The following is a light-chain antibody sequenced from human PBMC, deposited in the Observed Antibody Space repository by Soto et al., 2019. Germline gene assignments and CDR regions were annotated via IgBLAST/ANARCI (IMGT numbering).Light chain of an antibody. CDR1: SSNIGAGYD. V-gene: IGLV1-40*01. CDR2: VNS. CDR3: QSYYSSLSGYAV. J-gene: IGLJ7*01. Sequence: QSVLTQPPSVSGAPGQRVTISCTGSSSNIGAGYDVHWYHQLPGTAPKLLIYVNSNRPSGVPDRFSGSKSGTSASLAITGLLAEDEADYYCQSYYSSLSGYAVFGGGTQLTVL.